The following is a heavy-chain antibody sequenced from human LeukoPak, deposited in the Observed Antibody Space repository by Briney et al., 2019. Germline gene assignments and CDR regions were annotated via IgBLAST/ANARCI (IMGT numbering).Heavy chain of an antibody. D-gene: IGHD2-2*01. V-gene: IGHV3-11*04. J-gene: IGHJ6*03. Sequence: GGSLRLSCAASGFTFSDYYMSWIRQAPGKGLEWVSYISSSGSTIYYADSVKGRFTISRDNAKNTLYLQMNSLRAEDTAVYYCARSYCSSTSCPSRNYYYYYMDVWGKGTTVTISS. CDR1: GFTFSDYY. CDR2: ISSSGSTI. CDR3: ARSYCSSTSCPSRNYYYYYMDV.